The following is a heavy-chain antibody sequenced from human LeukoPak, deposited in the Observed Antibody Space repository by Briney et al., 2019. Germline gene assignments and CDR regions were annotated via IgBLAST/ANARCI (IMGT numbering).Heavy chain of an antibody. Sequence: GGSLRLSCAASGFTLSSYGMHWVRQAPGKRLEWVAVTSYGGSSEYYADSVRGRFTISRDDSKNTVYLQMNSLRPEDTAIYYCAKDQLKQLVRGWLDPWGQGTLVTVSS. D-gene: IGHD6-13*01. CDR1: GFTLSSYG. CDR2: TSYGGSSE. V-gene: IGHV3-30*18. CDR3: AKDQLKQLVRGWLDP. J-gene: IGHJ5*02.